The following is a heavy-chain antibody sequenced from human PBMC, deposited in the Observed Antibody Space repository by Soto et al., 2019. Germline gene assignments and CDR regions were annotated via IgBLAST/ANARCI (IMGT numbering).Heavy chain of an antibody. CDR2: IYYSGST. CDR3: ARPRITIFGVVIPEGMGPNMDV. V-gene: IGHV4-39*01. CDR1: GGSISSSSYY. J-gene: IGHJ6*03. D-gene: IGHD3-3*01. Sequence: PSETLSLTCTVSGGSISSSSYYWGWIRQPPGKGLEWIGSIYYSGSTYYNPSLKSRVTISVDTSKNQFSLKLSSVTAADTAVYYCARPRITIFGVVIPEGMGPNMDVWGKGTTVTVSS.